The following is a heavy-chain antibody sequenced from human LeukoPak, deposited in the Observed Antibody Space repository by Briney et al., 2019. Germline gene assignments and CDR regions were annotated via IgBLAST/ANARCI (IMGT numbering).Heavy chain of an antibody. CDR3: ARASAVGVLLWFGELLYPYYFDY. J-gene: IGHJ4*02. CDR1: GGSISSGSYY. V-gene: IGHV4-61*02. Sequence: KPSQTLSLTCTVSGGSISSGSYYWSWIRQPAGKGLEWIGRIYTSGSTNYNPSLKSRVTISVDTSKNQFSLKLSSVTAADTAVYYCARASAVGVLLWFGELLYPYYFDYWGQGTLVTVSS. CDR2: IYTSGST. D-gene: IGHD3-10*01.